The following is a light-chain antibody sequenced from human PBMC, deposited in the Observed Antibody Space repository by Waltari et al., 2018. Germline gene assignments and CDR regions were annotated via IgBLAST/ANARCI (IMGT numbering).Light chain of an antibody. V-gene: IGLV3-21*02. CDR1: NIGGRS. CDR2: LDS. J-gene: IGLJ3*02. CDR3: HVWDGKTVM. Sequence: SSVLTQAPSVSVAPGPTATVTCGGDNIGGRSVHWYQQRPGRAPVLVVYLDSARPSGIPDRFSGSKSGNAATLTISRVEAGDEADYYCHVWDGKTVMFGGGTKLTVL.